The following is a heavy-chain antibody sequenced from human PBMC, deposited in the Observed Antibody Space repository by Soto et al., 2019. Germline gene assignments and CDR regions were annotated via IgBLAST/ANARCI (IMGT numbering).Heavy chain of an antibody. CDR2: IYHSGST. J-gene: IGHJ6*02. V-gene: IGHV4-30-2*01. D-gene: IGHD3-22*01. CDR3: ARDQTPLITMIPGWAGDGYYPMGV. Sequence: PSETLCLTCAVSGGSISRGGYSWSWIRQPPGKGLEWIGYIYHSGSTYYNPSLKSRVTISVDRSKNQFSLKLSSVTAADTAVYYCARDQTPLITMIPGWAGDGYYPMGVRGQGPTVT. CDR1: GGSISRGGYS.